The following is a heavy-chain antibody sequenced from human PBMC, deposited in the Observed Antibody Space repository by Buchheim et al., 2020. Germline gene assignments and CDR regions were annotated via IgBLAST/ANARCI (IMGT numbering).Heavy chain of an antibody. CDR1: GFTLSSYA. D-gene: IGHD3-10*01. CDR3: AIDRGYYGSGKNGMDV. CDR2: ISYDGSNK. V-gene: IGHV3-30*04. Sequence: QVQLVESGGGVVQPGRSLRLSCAASGFTLSSYAMHWVRQAPGKGLEWVAVISYDGSNKYYADSVKGRFTISRDNSKNTLYLQMNSLRAEDTAVYYCAIDRGYYGSGKNGMDVWGQGTT. J-gene: IGHJ6*02.